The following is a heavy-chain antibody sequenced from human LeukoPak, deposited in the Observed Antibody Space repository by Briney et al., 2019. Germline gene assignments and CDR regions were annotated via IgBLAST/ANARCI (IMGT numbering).Heavy chain of an antibody. J-gene: IGHJ4*02. CDR3: ARWELKANY. D-gene: IGHD1-26*01. CDR2: ISSSGSTI. CDR1: RFTFSSYE. V-gene: IGHV3-48*03. Sequence: GGSLRLSCAASRFTFSSYEMNWVRQAPGKGLEWVSYISSSGSTIYYADSVKGRFTISRDNAKNSLYLQMDSLRAEDTAVYYCARWELKANYWGQGTLVTVSS.